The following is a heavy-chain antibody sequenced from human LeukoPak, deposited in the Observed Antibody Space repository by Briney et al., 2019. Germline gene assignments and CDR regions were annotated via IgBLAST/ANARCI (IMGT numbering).Heavy chain of an antibody. CDR2: IYSGGST. D-gene: IGHD3-22*01. CDR3: ASPTYYYDSSGYYYGDY. V-gene: IGHV3-53*01. CDR1: GFTFSSYS. J-gene: IGHJ4*02. Sequence: PGGSLRLSCAASGFTFSSYSMNWVRQAPGKGLEWVSVIYSGGSTYYADSVKGRFTISRDNSKNTLYLQMNSLRAEDTAVYYCASPTYYYDSSGYYYGDYWGQGTLVTVSS.